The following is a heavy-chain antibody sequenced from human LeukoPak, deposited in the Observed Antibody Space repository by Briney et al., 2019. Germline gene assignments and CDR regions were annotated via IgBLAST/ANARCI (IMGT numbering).Heavy chain of an antibody. D-gene: IGHD1-26*01. CDR1: GDSITSGDYY. Sequence: SETLSLTCTVSGDSITSGDYYWTWIRQPPGKGLEWVAYMHYTGNTYYNSSLKSRLTISVDTSKNQFSLRLSFVTAADTAMYHCARHLSGSSWFDPWGQGTLSPSPQ. V-gene: IGHV4-30-4*08. CDR2: MHYTGNT. J-gene: IGHJ5*02. CDR3: ARHLSGSSWFDP.